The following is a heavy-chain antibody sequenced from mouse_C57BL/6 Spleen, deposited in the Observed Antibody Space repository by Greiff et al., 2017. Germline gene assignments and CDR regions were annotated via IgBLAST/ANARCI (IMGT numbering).Heavy chain of an antibody. Sequence: QVQLQQSGAELARPGASVKLSCKASGYTFTSYGISWVKQRTGQGLEWIGELYPRSGNTYYNEQFKGKATLTAAKSTSTAYMVLRRLTSEDAAVYFCARHYYGSSPQYYFDYWGQGTTLTVSS. V-gene: IGHV1-81*01. CDR2: LYPRSGNT. J-gene: IGHJ2*01. D-gene: IGHD1-1*01. CDR1: GYTFTSYG. CDR3: ARHYYGSSPQYYFDY.